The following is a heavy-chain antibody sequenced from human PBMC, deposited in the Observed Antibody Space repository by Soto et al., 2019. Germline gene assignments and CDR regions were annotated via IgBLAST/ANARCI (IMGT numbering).Heavy chain of an antibody. J-gene: IGHJ6*02. V-gene: IGHV1-69*12. CDR3: ARDKDREQLGGNYYFALDV. CDR2: IIPIFRTP. D-gene: IGHD1-1*01. Sequence: QVQLVQSGAEVKKPGSSVKVSCKASGDTFNSFAISWVRQAPGQGLEWMGGIIPIFRTPKYAQKFQGRVTITADEFTSKAYMELSSLRSEDTAVYYCARDKDREQLGGNYYFALDVWGQGTTVIVSS. CDR1: GDTFNSFA.